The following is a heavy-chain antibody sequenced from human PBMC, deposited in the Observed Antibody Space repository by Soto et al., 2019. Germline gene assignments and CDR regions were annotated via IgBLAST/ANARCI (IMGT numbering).Heavy chain of an antibody. J-gene: IGHJ4*02. CDR2: ISGSGGST. Sequence: PGGSLRLSCAASGFTFSSYAMSWVRQAPGKGPEWVSAISGSGGSTYYADSVKGRFTISRDNSKNTLYLQMNSLRAEDTAVYYCAKDPGPYCGGDCYVYFDYWGQGTMVTVYS. CDR3: AKDPGPYCGGDCYVYFDY. D-gene: IGHD2-21*02. V-gene: IGHV3-23*01. CDR1: GFTFSSYA.